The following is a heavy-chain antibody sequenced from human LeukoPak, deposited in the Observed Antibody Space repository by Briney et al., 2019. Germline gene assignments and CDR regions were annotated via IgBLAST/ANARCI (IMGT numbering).Heavy chain of an antibody. D-gene: IGHD6-19*01. V-gene: IGHV3-48*01. J-gene: IGHJ4*02. Sequence: GGSLRLSCAASGFSFSTYNMNWVRQAPGKGLEWVSYISSSSSTIYYADSVKGRFTISRDNVKNSLYLQMNSLRAGDTAVYYCAKDLRGIAVAGTLIDYWGQGTLVTVSS. CDR1: GFSFSTYN. CDR3: AKDLRGIAVAGTLIDY. CDR2: ISSSSSTI.